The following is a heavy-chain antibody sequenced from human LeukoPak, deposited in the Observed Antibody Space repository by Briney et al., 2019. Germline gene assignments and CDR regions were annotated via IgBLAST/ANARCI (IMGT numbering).Heavy chain of an antibody. D-gene: IGHD2-2*01. CDR1: GGTFSSYA. V-gene: IGHV1-69*04. J-gene: IGHJ3*02. CDR3: ASSGYQLLSSGPDAFDI. CDR2: IIPILGIA. Sequence: GASVKVSCKASGGTFSSYAISWVRQAPGQGLEWMGRIIPILGIANYAQKFQGRVTITADKSTSTAYMELSSLRSEDTAVYYCASSGYQLLSSGPDAFDIWGQGAMVTVSS.